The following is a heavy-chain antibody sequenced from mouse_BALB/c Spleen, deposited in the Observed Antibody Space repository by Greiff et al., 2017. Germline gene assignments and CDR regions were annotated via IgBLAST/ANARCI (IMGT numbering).Heavy chain of an antibody. V-gene: IGHV5-6-3*01. D-gene: IGHD2-14*01. J-gene: IGHJ2*01. Sequence: EVQLQESGGGLVQPGGSLKLSCAASGFTFSSYGMSWVRQTPDKRLELVATINSNGGCTYYPDSVKGRFTISRDNAKNTLYLQMSSLKSEDTAMYYCAREGYDRFYFDYWGQGTTLTVSS. CDR3: AREGYDRFYFDY. CDR1: GFTFSSYG. CDR2: INSNGGCT.